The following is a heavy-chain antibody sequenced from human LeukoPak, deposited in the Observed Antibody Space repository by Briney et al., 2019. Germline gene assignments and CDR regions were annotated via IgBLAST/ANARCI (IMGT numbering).Heavy chain of an antibody. V-gene: IGHV3-7*01. CDR1: GFTFSSYW. CDR2: IKQDGSEK. Sequence: PGGSLRLSCAASGFTFSSYWMSWVRQAPGKGLEWVANIKQDGSEKYYVDSVKGRFTISRDNAKNSLYLQMNSLRAEDTAVYYCARVGTAEGTLEDYWGQGTLVTVSS. J-gene: IGHJ4*02. CDR3: ARVGTAEGTLEDY. D-gene: IGHD6-13*01.